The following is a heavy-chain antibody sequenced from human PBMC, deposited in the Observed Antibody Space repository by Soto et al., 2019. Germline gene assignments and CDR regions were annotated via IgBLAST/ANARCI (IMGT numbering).Heavy chain of an antibody. J-gene: IGHJ4*02. CDR2: IYYSGST. CDR1: GGSISSYY. CDR3: ARGSYCSSTSCSTHFDY. D-gene: IGHD2-2*01. V-gene: IGHV4-59*01. Sequence: SETLSLTCTVSGGSISSYYWSWIRQPPGKGLEWIGYIYYSGSTNYNPSLKGRVTISVDTSKNQFSLKLSSVTAADTAVYYCARGSYCSSTSCSTHFDYWGQGTLVTVS.